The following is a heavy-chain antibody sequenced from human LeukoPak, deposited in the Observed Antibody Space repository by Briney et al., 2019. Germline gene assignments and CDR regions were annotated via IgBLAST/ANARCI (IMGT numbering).Heavy chain of an antibody. Sequence: GGSLRLSCAASGFTVSSNYMSWVRQAPGKGLGWVSVIYSGGSTYYADSVKGRFTISRDNSKNTLYLQMNSLRAEDTAVYYCGKKVVVAATGSQYCDYWGQGTLVTVSS. CDR3: GKKVVVAATGSQYCDY. V-gene: IGHV3-53*01. J-gene: IGHJ4*02. CDR1: GFTVSSNY. CDR2: IYSGGST. D-gene: IGHD2-15*01.